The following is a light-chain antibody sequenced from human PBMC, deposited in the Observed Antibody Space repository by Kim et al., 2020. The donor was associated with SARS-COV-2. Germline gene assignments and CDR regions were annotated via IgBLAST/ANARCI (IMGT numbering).Light chain of an antibody. CDR2: DVS. V-gene: IGLV2-14*03. Sequence: GQSITISCTGTSSDVGGYDYVSWYQQHPGKAPKLMIYDVSNRPSGVSNRFSGSKSGNTASLTISGLQAEDEAYYYCSSYTRSSTWVFGGGTQLTVL. J-gene: IGLJ3*02. CDR1: SSDVGGYDY. CDR3: SSYTRSSTWV.